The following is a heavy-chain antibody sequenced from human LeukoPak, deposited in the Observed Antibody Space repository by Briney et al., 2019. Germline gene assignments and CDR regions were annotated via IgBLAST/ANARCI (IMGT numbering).Heavy chain of an antibody. CDR2: IYYSGST. Sequence: SETLSLTCTVSGGSTSSYYWSWIRQPPGKGLEWIGYIYYSGSTNYNPSLKSRVTISVDTSKNQFSLKLSSVTAADTAVYYCAREREYYDILTGYAPGWFDPWGQGTLVTVSS. CDR1: GGSTSSYY. D-gene: IGHD3-9*01. CDR3: AREREYYDILTGYAPGWFDP. V-gene: IGHV4-59*01. J-gene: IGHJ5*02.